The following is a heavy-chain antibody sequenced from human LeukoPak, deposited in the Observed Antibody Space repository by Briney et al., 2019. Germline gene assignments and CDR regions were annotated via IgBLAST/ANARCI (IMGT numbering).Heavy chain of an antibody. V-gene: IGHV3-30*18. CDR1: GFTFSSYG. Sequence: QPGGSLRLSCAASGFTFSSYGMHWVRQAPGKGLEWVAVISYDGSNKYYADSVKGRFTISRDNSKNTLYLQMNGLRAEDTAVYYCANLRLSTGIAVAGTGGDYWGQGTLVTVSS. J-gene: IGHJ4*02. D-gene: IGHD6-19*01. CDR2: ISYDGSNK. CDR3: ANLRLSTGIAVAGTGGDY.